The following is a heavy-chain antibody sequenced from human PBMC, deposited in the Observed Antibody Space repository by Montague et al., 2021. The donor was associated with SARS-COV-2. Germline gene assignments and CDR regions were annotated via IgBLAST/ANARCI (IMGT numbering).Heavy chain of an antibody. CDR1: GGSISSYY. J-gene: IGHJ6*02. CDR2: IYYSGST. Sequence: SETLSLTCTVSGGSISSYYWSWIRQPPGKGLEWIGHIYYSGSTNYNPSLKSRVTISVDASKNQFSLKLSSVTAADTAVYYCARVPYITSGFFYYYYGIDVWGQGTTVTVSS. CDR3: ARVPYITSGFFYYYYGIDV. V-gene: IGHV4-59*13. D-gene: IGHD3-10*01.